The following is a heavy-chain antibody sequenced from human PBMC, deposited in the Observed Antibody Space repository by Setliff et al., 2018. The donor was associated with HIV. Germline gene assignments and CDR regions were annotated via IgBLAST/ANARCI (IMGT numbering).Heavy chain of an antibody. D-gene: IGHD2-15*01. Sequence: PSETLSLTCTVSGGSITSSTYYWGWIRQPPGKGLEWIGTVHYTGNTYHNPSLKSRVTISVEVSKNQISLKLTAVTAADSAVYYCAREADGSDVWGQGTLVTVS. V-gene: IGHV4-39*02. CDR3: AREADGSDV. CDR2: VHYTGNT. J-gene: IGHJ4*02. CDR1: GGSITSSTYY.